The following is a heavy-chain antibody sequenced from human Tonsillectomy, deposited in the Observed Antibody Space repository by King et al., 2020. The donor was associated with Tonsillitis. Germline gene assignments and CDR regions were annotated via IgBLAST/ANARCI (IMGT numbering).Heavy chain of an antibody. CDR3: AQSRSYYDFWSGSQDYYYMDV. D-gene: IGHD3-3*01. V-gene: IGHV3-43*02. Sequence: VQLVESGGGVVQPGGSLRLSCAASGFTFDDYAMHWVRQAPGKGLEWVSLISGDGGSIYYADSVKGRFTISRDNSKNSLYLQMNSLRTEDTALYYCAQSRSYYDFWSGSQDYYYMDVWGKGTTVTVSS. CDR1: GFTFDDYA. CDR2: ISGDGGSI. J-gene: IGHJ6*03.